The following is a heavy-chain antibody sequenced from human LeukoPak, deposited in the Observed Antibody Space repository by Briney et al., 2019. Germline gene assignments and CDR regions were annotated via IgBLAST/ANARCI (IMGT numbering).Heavy chain of an antibody. Sequence: PSETLSLTCAVSGGAFSNYFWTWIRQPPGKGLEWIAEINDSGSTNSNSSLRSRVAISVDTSKNQFSLRLTSVTAADTAVYYCARGQYCSTTPGYSARRYFDFWGQGTLVTVSS. V-gene: IGHV4-34*01. CDR1: GGAFSNYF. D-gene: IGHD2-15*01. CDR3: ARGQYCSTTPGYSARRYFDF. CDR2: INDSGST. J-gene: IGHJ4*02.